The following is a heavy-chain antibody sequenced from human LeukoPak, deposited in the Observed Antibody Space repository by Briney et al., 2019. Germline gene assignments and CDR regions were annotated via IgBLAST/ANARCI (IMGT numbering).Heavy chain of an antibody. Sequence: GGSLRLSCAASGFTVSSNYMTWVRQAPGKGLEWVSTLYNGGSPHYADSVKGRFTISSDKPKNTLFLQMNSLRAEDTAVYYCARAQDYCSGGSCYGYFQHWGQGSLVTVSS. J-gene: IGHJ1*01. V-gene: IGHV3-53*01. D-gene: IGHD2-15*01. CDR2: LYNGGSP. CDR1: GFTVSSNY. CDR3: ARAQDYCSGGSCYGYFQH.